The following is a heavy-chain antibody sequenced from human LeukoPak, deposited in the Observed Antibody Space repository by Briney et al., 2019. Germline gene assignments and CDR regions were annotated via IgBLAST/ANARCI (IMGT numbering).Heavy chain of an antibody. D-gene: IGHD3-22*01. CDR2: IYYSGST. CDR1: GGSISSGGYY. V-gene: IGHV4-31*03. J-gene: IGHJ4*02. Sequence: SETLSLTCTVPGGSISSGGYYWSWIRQHPGKGLEWIGYIYYSGSTYYNPSLKSRVTISVDTSKNQFSLKLSSVTAADTAVYYCARAYDSSGYYLDYWGQGTLVTVSS. CDR3: ARAYDSSGYYLDY.